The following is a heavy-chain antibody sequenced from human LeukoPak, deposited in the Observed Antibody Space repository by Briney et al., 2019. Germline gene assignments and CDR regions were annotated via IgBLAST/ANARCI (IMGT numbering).Heavy chain of an antibody. V-gene: IGHV1-2*02. J-gene: IGHJ4*02. CDR2: INPNSGGT. D-gene: IGHD2-15*01. CDR1: GDTFTSYY. CDR3: ARDVCSGGSCYSGTFDY. Sequence: ASVKVSCKASGDTFTSYYMHWVRQAPGQGLEWMGWINPNSGGTNYAQKFQGRVTMTRDTSISTAYMELSRLRSDDTAVYYCARDVCSGGSCYSGTFDYWGQGTLVTVSS.